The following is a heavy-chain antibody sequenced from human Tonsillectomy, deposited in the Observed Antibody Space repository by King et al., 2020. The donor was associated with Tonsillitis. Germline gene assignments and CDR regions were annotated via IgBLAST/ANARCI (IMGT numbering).Heavy chain of an antibody. J-gene: IGHJ5*02. CDR2: CFYTANT. D-gene: IGHD2-15*01. V-gene: IGHV4-31*03. Sequence: QLQESGPGLVKPSQTLSLTCTVSGGSIGGCAFYWSWIRQHPGKGPEWIGYCFYTANTYYNPSLKSRLIISVDTSENQFSLKPSSVTAADTAVYYCARYEGGVFDPWGQGTLVTVSS. CDR1: GGSIGGCAFY. CDR3: ARYEGGVFDP.